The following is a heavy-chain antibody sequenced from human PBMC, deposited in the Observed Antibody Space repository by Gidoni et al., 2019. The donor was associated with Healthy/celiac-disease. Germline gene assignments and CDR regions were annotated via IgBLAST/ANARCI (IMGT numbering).Heavy chain of an antibody. D-gene: IGHD3-10*01. V-gene: IGHV4-61*01. CDR1: GGSVRSGSYY. J-gene: IGHJ5*02. CDR3: ARDSVTMVRGVITNWFDP. Sequence: QVQLQESGPGLVKPSATLSLTCTVSGGSVRSGSYYWSWIRQPPGKGLEWIGYIYYSGSTNYNPSLKSRVTISVDTSKNQFSLKLSSVTAADTAVYYCARDSVTMVRGVITNWFDPWGQGTLVTVSS. CDR2: IYYSGST.